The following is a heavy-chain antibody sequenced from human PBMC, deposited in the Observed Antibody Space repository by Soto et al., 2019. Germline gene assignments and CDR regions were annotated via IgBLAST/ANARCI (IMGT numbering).Heavy chain of an antibody. CDR2: ISSSYYI. CDR1: GFTFSSYT. CDR3: ARGDVVVLTATSNSDY. V-gene: IGHV3-21*01. J-gene: IGHJ4*02. Sequence: GGSLRLSCAASGFTFSSYTMKWVRQAPGKGLEWVASISSSYYIKYADSVKGRFTISRDNAKNSLYLQMNSLRAEDTAVYYCARGDVVVLTATSNSDYWGQGTLVTVSS. D-gene: IGHD2-21*02.